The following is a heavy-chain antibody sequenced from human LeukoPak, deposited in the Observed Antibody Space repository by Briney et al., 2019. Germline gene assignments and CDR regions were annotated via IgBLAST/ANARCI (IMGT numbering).Heavy chain of an antibody. CDR2: IYPGNSDV. J-gene: IGHJ5*02. CDR1: GYIFTNYW. D-gene: IGHD1-1*01. Sequence: GESLKISCKGSGYIFTNYWINWVRQMPGKGLEWMGVIYPGNSDVRYNPSFQGQVTISADKSISAAYLQWSSLKTSDTAMYYCVRIHNTAPPPNWFDPWGQGTLVTVSS. CDR3: VRIHNTAPPPNWFDP. V-gene: IGHV5-51*01.